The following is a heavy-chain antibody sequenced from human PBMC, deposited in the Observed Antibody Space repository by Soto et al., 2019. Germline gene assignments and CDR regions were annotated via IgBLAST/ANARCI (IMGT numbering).Heavy chain of an antibody. D-gene: IGHD3-22*01. V-gene: IGHV3-15*01. Sequence: EMQLGESGGGLVKPGGSLRLSCAVSGYAFEVAWMNWVRQAPGKGLEWVGRIKSKPDGGTTEYAAPVEGRFTISGDDSTSTLYLQMNSLRTEDTAVYYCTTGRRDYYGNSYMDLWGKGTTVTVSS. J-gene: IGHJ6*03. CDR2: IKSKPDGGTT. CDR1: GYAFEVAW. CDR3: TTGRRDYYGNSYMDL.